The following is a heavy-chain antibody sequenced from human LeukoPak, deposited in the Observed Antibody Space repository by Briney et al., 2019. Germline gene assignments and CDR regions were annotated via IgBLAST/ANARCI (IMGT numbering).Heavy chain of an antibody. CDR1: GFSFNNAW. CDR3: TTLWFGESTFVNP. Sequence: GGSLRLSCAASGFSFNNAWVSWVRQAPGKGLEWVGRIKSETDGGATDYATPVKRRFTISRDDSKNTLYLQMNSLKTEDTAVYYCTTLWFGESTFVNPWGQGTLVTVSS. D-gene: IGHD3-10*01. CDR2: IKSETDGGAT. V-gene: IGHV3-15*01. J-gene: IGHJ5*02.